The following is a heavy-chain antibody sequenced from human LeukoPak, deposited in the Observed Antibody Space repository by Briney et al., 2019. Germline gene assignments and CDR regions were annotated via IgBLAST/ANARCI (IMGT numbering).Heavy chain of an antibody. J-gene: IGHJ4*02. Sequence: GGSLRLSCAASGFTFSSSEMNWVRQAPGEGLEWVSYISSSGGTRYYADSVKGRFTISRDNAKNSLYLQMNSLRAEDAAVYYCARDLYSSWYAFDYWGQGTLVTVSS. D-gene: IGHD6-19*01. CDR2: ISSSGGTR. V-gene: IGHV3-48*03. CDR1: GFTFSSSE. CDR3: ARDLYSSWYAFDY.